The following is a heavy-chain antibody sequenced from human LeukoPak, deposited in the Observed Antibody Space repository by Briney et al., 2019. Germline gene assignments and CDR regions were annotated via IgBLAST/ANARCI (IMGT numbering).Heavy chain of an antibody. CDR1: GFAPSNDW. J-gene: IGHJ4*02. V-gene: IGHV3-74*01. CDR3: ASFGQQWLESY. D-gene: IGHD6-19*01. Sequence: GGSLRLSCASSGFAPSNDWMHWVRQAPGKGLEWVSRISTDVSMTGYTDSVKGRFTIYRDNAKRILYLEMNNLRVEDTAVYYCASFGQQWLESYWGQGTLVTVSS. CDR2: ISTDVSMT.